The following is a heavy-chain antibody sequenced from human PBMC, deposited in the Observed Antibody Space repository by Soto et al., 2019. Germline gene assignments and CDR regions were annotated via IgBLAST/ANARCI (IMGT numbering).Heavy chain of an antibody. CDR2: IVVGSGNT. CDR3: AADPRQLAYYYYGMDV. D-gene: IGHD6-6*01. V-gene: IGHV1-58*01. Sequence: ASVKVSCKASGFAFTSSAVQWVRQARGQRLEWIGWIVVGSGNTNYAQKFQERVTITRDMSTSTAYMELSSLRSEDTAVFYCAADPRQLAYYYYGMDVWGQGTTVTVSS. CDR1: GFAFTSSA. J-gene: IGHJ6*02.